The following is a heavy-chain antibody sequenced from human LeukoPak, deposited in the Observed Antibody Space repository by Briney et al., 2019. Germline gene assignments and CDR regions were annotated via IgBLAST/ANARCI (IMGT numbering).Heavy chain of an antibody. Sequence: PSETLSLTCAVYGGSFSGYYWSWIRQPPGKGLEWIGEINHSGSTNYNPSLKSRVTISVDTSKNQFSLKLSSVTAADTAVYYCARRRLYGSGSYGVWGRGTMVTVSS. V-gene: IGHV4-34*01. CDR2: INHSGST. CDR1: GGSFSGYY. D-gene: IGHD3-10*01. J-gene: IGHJ3*01. CDR3: ARRRLYGSGSYGV.